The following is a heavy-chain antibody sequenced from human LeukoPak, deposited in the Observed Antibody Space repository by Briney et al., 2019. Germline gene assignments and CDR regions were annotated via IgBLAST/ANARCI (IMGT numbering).Heavy chain of an antibody. CDR1: GFTFSSYG. Sequence: PGGSLRLSCAASGFTFSSYGMHWVRQAPGKGLEWVAVIWYDGSNKYYADSVKGRFTISGDNSKNTLYLQMNSLRAEDTAVYYCARGASSWGYYYYYMDVWGKGTTVTVSS. CDR3: ARGASSWGYYYYYMDV. CDR2: IWYDGSNK. J-gene: IGHJ6*03. D-gene: IGHD7-27*01. V-gene: IGHV3-33*01.